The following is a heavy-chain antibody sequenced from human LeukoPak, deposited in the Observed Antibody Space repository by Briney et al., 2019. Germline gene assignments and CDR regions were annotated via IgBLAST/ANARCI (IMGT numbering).Heavy chain of an antibody. Sequence: GGSLRLSCAASGFTFDDYAMHWVRHAPGKGLEWVSGITWNGGDIGYADSVKGRFTISRDNAKDSVYLQMDSLRAEDTALYYCAKDVGRGGPAAGYDSWGQGTLVTVSS. J-gene: IGHJ4*02. CDR3: AKDVGRGGPAAGYDS. V-gene: IGHV3-9*01. D-gene: IGHD2-2*01. CDR2: ITWNGGDI. CDR1: GFTFDDYA.